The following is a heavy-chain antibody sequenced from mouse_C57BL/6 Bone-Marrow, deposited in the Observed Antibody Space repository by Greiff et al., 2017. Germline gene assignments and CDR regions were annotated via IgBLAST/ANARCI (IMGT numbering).Heavy chain of an antibody. J-gene: IGHJ2*01. V-gene: IGHV5-6*01. CDR3: ARQGTGTDY. D-gene: IGHD4-1*01. CDR2: ISSGGSYT. Sequence: EVQGVESGGDLVKPGGSLKLSCAASGFTFSSYGMSWVRQTPDKRLEWVATISSGGSYTYYPDSVKGRFTISRDNAKNTLYLQMSSLKSEDTAMYYCARQGTGTDYWGQGTTLTGSS. CDR1: GFTFSSYG.